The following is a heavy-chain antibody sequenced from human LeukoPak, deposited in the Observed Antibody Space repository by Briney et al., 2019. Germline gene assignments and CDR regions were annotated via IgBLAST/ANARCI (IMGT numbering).Heavy chain of an antibody. CDR3: AKDFTGYSSSTHY. Sequence: GGSLRLSCAASGFTFSSYAMSWVRQAPGKGLEWVSAISGSGGSTYYADSVKGRSTISRDNSKNTLYLQMNSLRAEDTAVYYCAKDFTGYSSSTHYWGQGTLVTVSS. CDR1: GFTFSSYA. CDR2: ISGSGGST. J-gene: IGHJ4*02. V-gene: IGHV3-23*01. D-gene: IGHD6-13*01.